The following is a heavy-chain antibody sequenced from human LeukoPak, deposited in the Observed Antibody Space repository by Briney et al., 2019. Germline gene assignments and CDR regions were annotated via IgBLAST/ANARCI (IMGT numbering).Heavy chain of an antibody. D-gene: IGHD6-13*01. Sequence: PSETLSLTCTVSGGSISSGSYYWSWIWQPAGKGLEWIGRIYTSGSTNYNPSLKSRVTISVDTSKNQFSLKLSSVTAADTAVYYCARLSSSWSPYDYWGQGTLVTVSS. CDR2: IYTSGST. V-gene: IGHV4-61*02. CDR1: GGSISSGSYY. J-gene: IGHJ4*02. CDR3: ARLSSSWSPYDY.